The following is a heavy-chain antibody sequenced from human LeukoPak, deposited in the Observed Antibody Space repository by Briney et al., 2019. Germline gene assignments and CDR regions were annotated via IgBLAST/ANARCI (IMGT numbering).Heavy chain of an antibody. CDR3: VLAPNSNWFDF. Sequence: SETLSLTCSVSGDSTSSFYWNWIRQSPGRGLEWIGNIHYSGSSIYNPSLRSRVTMSIDTSKKQFFLKLRSVTAADTAVYYCVLAPNSNWFDFWGQGTLVTVSS. V-gene: IGHV4-59*08. D-gene: IGHD2-15*01. J-gene: IGHJ4*02. CDR2: IHYSGSS. CDR1: GDSTSSFY.